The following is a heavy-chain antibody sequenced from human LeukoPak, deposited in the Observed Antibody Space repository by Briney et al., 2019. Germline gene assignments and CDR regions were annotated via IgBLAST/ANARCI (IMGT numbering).Heavy chain of an antibody. CDR3: ARGFAPAYNFGVFDY. V-gene: IGHV3-53*01. CDR1: GFSVSNNY. D-gene: IGHD5-24*01. J-gene: IGHJ4*02. CDR2: LYTGGET. Sequence: PGGSLRLSCAASGFSVSNNYMIWVRQAPGKGLEWVSLLYTGGETSYADSVKGRFTMSRDTSKNTVSLHMNSLRAEDTAVYYCARGFAPAYNFGVFDYWGQGTLVTVSS.